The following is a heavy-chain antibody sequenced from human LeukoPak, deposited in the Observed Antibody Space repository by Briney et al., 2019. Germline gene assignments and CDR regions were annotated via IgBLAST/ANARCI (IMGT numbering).Heavy chain of an antibody. D-gene: IGHD1/OR15-1a*01. J-gene: IGHJ4*02. CDR3: AKEGGLTGTTDY. V-gene: IGHV3-23*01. Sequence: GGSLRLSCVASGFTFSSYTMSWVRQAPGKGLEWVSTITTSDGNTYYADSVKGRFTVSRDNSKNTLYLQMNSLRAEDTAVYYCAKEGGLTGTTDYWGQGTLVTVSS. CDR1: GFTFSSYT. CDR2: ITTSDGNT.